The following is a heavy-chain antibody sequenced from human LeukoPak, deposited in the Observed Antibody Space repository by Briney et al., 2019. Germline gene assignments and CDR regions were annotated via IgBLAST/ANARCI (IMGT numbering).Heavy chain of an antibody. CDR1: VFTFSSYA. V-gene: IGHV3-23*01. Sequence: PGGSLRLSCAASVFTFSSYAMSWVRQAPGKGREWGSAISGSGGSTYYADSVKGRFTISRDNSKNTLYLQMNSLRAEDTAVYYCAKTKDIVVVVAVAFDYWGQGTLVTVSS. CDR3: AKTKDIVVVVAVAFDY. CDR2: ISGSGGST. J-gene: IGHJ4*02. D-gene: IGHD2-15*01.